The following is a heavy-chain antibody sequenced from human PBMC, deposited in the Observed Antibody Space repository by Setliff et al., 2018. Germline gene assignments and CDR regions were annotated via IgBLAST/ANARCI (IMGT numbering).Heavy chain of an antibody. CDR1: GDSFNNYA. V-gene: IGHV1-69*05. D-gene: IGHD3-22*01. CDR2: IIPMFGTP. J-gene: IGHJ6*03. CDR3: VREGVDSRSSTDYRYYMDV. Sequence: ASVKVSCKASGDSFNNYAISWVRQAPGQGLEWMGGIIPMFGTPAYARKFQGRVTIITDESTSTAYMQLSSLGSEDTAVYYCVREGVDSRSSTDYRYYMDVWGKGTTVTVSS.